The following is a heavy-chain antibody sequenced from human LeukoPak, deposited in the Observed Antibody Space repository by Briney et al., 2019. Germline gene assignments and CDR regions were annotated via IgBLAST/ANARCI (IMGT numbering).Heavy chain of an antibody. CDR2: IYPGDSDT. J-gene: IGHJ3*02. CDR3: AAPKGAAAGTQDAFDI. CDR1: GYSFTSYW. D-gene: IGHD6-13*01. V-gene: IGHV5-51*01. Sequence: GESLKISCKGSGYSFTSYWIGWVRQMPGKGLEWMGIIYPGDSDTRYSPSFQGQVTISADKSISTAYLQWSSLKASDTAMYYCAAPKGAAAGTQDAFDIWGQGTMVTVSS.